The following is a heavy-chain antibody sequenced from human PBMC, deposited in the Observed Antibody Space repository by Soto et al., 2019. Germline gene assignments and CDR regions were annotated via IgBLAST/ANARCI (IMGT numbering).Heavy chain of an antibody. CDR1: GYTFTSYG. V-gene: IGHV1-18*04. CDR3: ARVHYGDYSTYYFDY. Sequence: QVQLVQSGAEVKKPGASVKVSCKASGYTFTSYGISWVRQAPGQGLEWMGWISAYNGNTNYAQKLQGRVTMTTDTSTSTADMELRSLRSDDTAVYYCARVHYGDYSTYYFDYWGQGTLVTVSS. J-gene: IGHJ4*02. CDR2: ISAYNGNT. D-gene: IGHD4-17*01.